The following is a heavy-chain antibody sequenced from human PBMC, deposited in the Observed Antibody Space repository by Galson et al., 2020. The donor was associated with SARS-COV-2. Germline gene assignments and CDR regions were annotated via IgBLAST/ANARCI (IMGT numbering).Heavy chain of an antibody. CDR3: ARALHGYKYFDL. V-gene: IGHV3-11*04. CDR1: GLNFRDHS. Sequence: GESLKISCAASGLNFRDHSMSWIRQAPGKGLEWLACISRNGVSIYYANSVGGRFTISRDNAKNSLSLQMNSLRVEDTAVYYCARALHGYKYFDLWGRGTLVTVSS. D-gene: IGHD5-12*01. J-gene: IGHJ2*01. CDR2: ISRNGVSI.